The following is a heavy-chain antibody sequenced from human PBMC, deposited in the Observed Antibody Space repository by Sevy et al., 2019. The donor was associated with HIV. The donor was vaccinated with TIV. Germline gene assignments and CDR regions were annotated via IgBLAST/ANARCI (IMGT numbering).Heavy chain of an antibody. V-gene: IGHV4-39*01. D-gene: IGHD6-19*01. CDR1: GGSIPSTSYY. CDR2: IYYNGRT. Sequence: SETLSLTCTVSGGSIPSTSYYWGWIRQPPGKGLEWIGNIYYNGRTYYHPSLKSRVTISVDLSKKQFSLNLTSVTAADTATYYCARVRWLVSNYFDYWGQGALVTVSS. J-gene: IGHJ4*02. CDR3: ARVRWLVSNYFDY.